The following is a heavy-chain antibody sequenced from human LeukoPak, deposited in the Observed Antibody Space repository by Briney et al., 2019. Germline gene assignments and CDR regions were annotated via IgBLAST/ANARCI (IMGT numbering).Heavy chain of an antibody. J-gene: IGHJ4*02. CDR1: GFTFSNAW. Sequence: KAGGSLRLSCAASGFTFSNAWMTWVSQAPGKGLEWVGRIKSKTDGGTTDYAAPVKGRFTISRDDSKNTLYLQMNSLKTEDTAVYYCTREAVTANGYFDYWGQGTLVTVSS. CDR3: TREAVTANGYFDY. V-gene: IGHV3-15*01. D-gene: IGHD2-21*02. CDR2: IKSKTDGGTT.